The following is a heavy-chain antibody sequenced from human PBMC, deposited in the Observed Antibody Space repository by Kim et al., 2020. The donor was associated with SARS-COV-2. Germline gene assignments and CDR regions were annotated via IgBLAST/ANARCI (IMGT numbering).Heavy chain of an antibody. J-gene: IGHJ4*02. V-gene: IGHV3-30*01. Sequence: GRFTISRDNAKNTLYLQMNSLRAEDTAVYYCARDLATMVRGVIITTGLDYWGQGTLVTVSS. D-gene: IGHD3-10*01. CDR3: ARDLATMVRGVIITTGLDY.